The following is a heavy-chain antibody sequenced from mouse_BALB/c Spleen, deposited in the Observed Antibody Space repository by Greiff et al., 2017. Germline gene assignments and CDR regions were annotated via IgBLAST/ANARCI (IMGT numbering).Heavy chain of an antibody. Sequence: EVMLVESGGGLVKPGGSLKLSCAASGFTFSDYYMYWVRQTPEKRLEWVATISDGGSYTYYPDSVKGRFTISRDNAKNNLYLQMSSLKSEDTAMYYCAREGYRYDGDAMDYWGQGTSVTVSS. CDR3: AREGYRYDGDAMDY. CDR2: ISDGGSYT. CDR1: GFTFSDYY. D-gene: IGHD2-14*01. V-gene: IGHV5-4*02. J-gene: IGHJ4*01.